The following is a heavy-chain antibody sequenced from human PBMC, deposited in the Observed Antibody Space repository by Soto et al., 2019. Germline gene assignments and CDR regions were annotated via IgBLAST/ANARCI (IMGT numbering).Heavy chain of an antibody. D-gene: IGHD2-15*01. CDR1: GGSISSYY. Sequence: SETLSLTCTVSGGSISSYYWSWIRQPPGKGLEWIGYIYYSGSTNYNPSLKSRVTISVDTSKNQFSLKLSSVTAADTAVYYCARDKGYCSGGSCSALFDYWGQGTLVTVSS. CDR2: IYYSGST. CDR3: ARDKGYCSGGSCSALFDY. V-gene: IGHV4-59*01. J-gene: IGHJ4*02.